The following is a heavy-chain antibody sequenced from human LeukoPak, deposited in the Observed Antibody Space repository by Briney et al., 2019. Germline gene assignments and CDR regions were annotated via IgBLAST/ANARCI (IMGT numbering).Heavy chain of an antibody. D-gene: IGHD6-19*01. J-gene: IGHJ4*02. V-gene: IGHV3-23*01. Sequence: GGSLRLSCAASGFTFSSYAMSWVRQAPGKGLEWVSATSGSGGSTYYADSVKGRFTISRDNSKNTLYLQMNSLRAEDTAVYYCAKDYSSGWYRGYFDYWGQGTLVTVSS. CDR3: AKDYSSGWYRGYFDY. CDR2: TSGSGGST. CDR1: GFTFSSYA.